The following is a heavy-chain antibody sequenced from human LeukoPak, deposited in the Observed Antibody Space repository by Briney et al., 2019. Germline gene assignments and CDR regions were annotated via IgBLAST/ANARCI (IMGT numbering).Heavy chain of an antibody. J-gene: IGHJ4*02. D-gene: IGHD6-13*01. CDR2: INHSGRT. V-gene: IGHV4-34*01. CDR3: ARDLGSSWYLFDY. Sequence: SETLSLTCAVYGGSFSGYYWNWIRQPPGKGLEWIGEINHSGRTNYNPSLKSRVTISVDTSKKQFSLKLSSVTAADTAVYYYARDLGSSWYLFDYWGRGTLVTVSS. CDR1: GGSFSGYY.